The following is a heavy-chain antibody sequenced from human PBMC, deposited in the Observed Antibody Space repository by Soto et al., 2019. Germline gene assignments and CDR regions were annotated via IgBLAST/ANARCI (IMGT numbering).Heavy chain of an antibody. V-gene: IGHV1-69*13. CDR3: ATPNHVDTAMVTAEFDY. J-gene: IGHJ4*02. CDR1: GGTFSSYA. CDR2: IIPIFGTA. Sequence: SVKVSCKASGGTFSSYAISWVRQAPEQGLEWMGGIIPIFGTANYAQKFQGRVTITADESTSTAYMELSSLRSEDTAVYYCATPNHVDTAMVTAEFDYWGQGTLVTVSS. D-gene: IGHD5-18*01.